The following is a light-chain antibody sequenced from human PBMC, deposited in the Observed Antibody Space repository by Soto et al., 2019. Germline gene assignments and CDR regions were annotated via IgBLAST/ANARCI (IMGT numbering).Light chain of an antibody. Sequence: EVVMTQSPATLSVSPGERATLSCRASRGIGSTLAWYQQKPGQTPRLLIYDTSTRATGVPARFIGSSSGTEFTLTITSLQSEDFAIYYCQHYVTWPLAFGGGTRVDNK. CDR3: QHYVTWPLA. J-gene: IGKJ4*01. CDR2: DTS. V-gene: IGKV3-15*01. CDR1: RGIGST.